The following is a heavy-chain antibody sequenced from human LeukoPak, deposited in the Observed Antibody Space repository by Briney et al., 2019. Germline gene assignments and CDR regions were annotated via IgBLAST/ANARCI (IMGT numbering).Heavy chain of an antibody. J-gene: IGHJ4*02. V-gene: IGHV4-61*01. CDR3: AREAMYSYGNNFDY. Sequence: SETLSLTCTVSGGSVSSGSYYWSWIRQPPGKGLEWIGYIYYSGSTNYNPSLKSRVTISVDTSKNQFSLRLSSVTAADTAVYHCAREAMYSYGNNFDYWGQGTLVTVSS. CDR2: IYYSGST. D-gene: IGHD5-18*01. CDR1: GGSVSSGSYY.